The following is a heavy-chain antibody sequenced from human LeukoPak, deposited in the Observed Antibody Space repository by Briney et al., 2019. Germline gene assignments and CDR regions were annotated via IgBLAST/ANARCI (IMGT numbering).Heavy chain of an antibody. CDR3: ARDLLEDYYGMDV. CDR1: GFTVSSNY. Sequence: GGSLRLSCAASGFTVSSNYMSWVRQAPGKRLEWVSVIYSGGSTYYADSVKGRFTISRDNSKNTLYLQMNSLRAEDTAVYYCARDLLEDYYGMDVWGQGTTVTVSS. D-gene: IGHD1-1*01. V-gene: IGHV3-53*01. CDR2: IYSGGST. J-gene: IGHJ6*02.